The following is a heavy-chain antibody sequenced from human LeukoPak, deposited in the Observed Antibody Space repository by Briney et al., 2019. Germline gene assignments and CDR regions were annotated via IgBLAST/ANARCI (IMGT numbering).Heavy chain of an antibody. D-gene: IGHD4-17*01. Sequence: GALRLSFAASGFTFSYFSMNWVRPAPGEGLEWVSSISTNSTYIYYADSVKGRFTISRDNSKNTLYLQTSSLGVDDTAVYYCARASTTVPNLLDYWGQGALVSVSS. V-gene: IGHV3-21*01. J-gene: IGHJ4*02. CDR1: GFTFSYFS. CDR2: ISTNSTYI. CDR3: ARASTTVPNLLDY.